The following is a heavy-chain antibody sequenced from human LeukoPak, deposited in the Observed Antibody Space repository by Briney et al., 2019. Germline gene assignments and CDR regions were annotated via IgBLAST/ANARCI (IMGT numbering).Heavy chain of an antibody. V-gene: IGHV3-30*04. CDR2: ISYDGSNK. CDR1: GFTFSSYA. J-gene: IGHJ4*02. D-gene: IGHD3-10*01. CDR3: ARDQRITMVRGVISTRPFDY. Sequence: PGGSLRLSCAASGFTFSSYAMHWVRQAPGKGLEWVAGISYDGSNKYYADSVKGRFTISRDNSKNTLYLQMNSLRAEDTAVYYCARDQRITMVRGVISTRPFDYWGQGTLVTVSS.